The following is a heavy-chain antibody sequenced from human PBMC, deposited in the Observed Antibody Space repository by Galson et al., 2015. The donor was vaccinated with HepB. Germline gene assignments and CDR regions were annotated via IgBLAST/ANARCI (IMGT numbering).Heavy chain of an antibody. Sequence: SLRLSCAASGFIVSTDYMTWVRQAPGRGLDWVAVIHSGGTTYYAGSVKGRFTISRDGSKNTIYLRMNSLRAEDTAVYYCALGRGYYGMDVWGQGTTVTVSS. D-gene: IGHD2-15*01. J-gene: IGHJ6*02. CDR3: ALGRGYYGMDV. V-gene: IGHV3-53*01. CDR1: GFIVSTDY. CDR2: IHSGGTT.